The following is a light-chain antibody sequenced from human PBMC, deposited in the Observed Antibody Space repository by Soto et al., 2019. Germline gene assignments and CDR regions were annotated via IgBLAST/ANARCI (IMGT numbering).Light chain of an antibody. Sequence: DLQMTQSPSSLSASVGDRVTITCQASQEISNYLNWYQQKPGKAPKLLIYDASNLETGVPSRFSGSGSGTDFTFTISSLQPEDIATYYCQQYDNIPLTFGQGTKVEIK. CDR2: DAS. J-gene: IGKJ1*01. CDR3: QQYDNIPLT. V-gene: IGKV1-33*01. CDR1: QEISNY.